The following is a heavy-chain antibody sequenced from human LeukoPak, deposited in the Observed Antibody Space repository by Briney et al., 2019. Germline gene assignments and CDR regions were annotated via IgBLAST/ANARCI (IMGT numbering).Heavy chain of an antibody. J-gene: IGHJ6*03. CDR3: ARLIVPAALMDV. CDR1: GGSISSYY. D-gene: IGHD2-2*01. V-gene: IGHV4-4*09. CDR2: IYTSGST. Sequence: SETLSLTCTVSGGSISSYYWSWIRQPPGKGLEWIGYIYTSGSTSYNPSLKSRVTISVDTSKNQFSLKLSSVTAADTAVYYCARLIVPAALMDVWGKGTTVTVSS.